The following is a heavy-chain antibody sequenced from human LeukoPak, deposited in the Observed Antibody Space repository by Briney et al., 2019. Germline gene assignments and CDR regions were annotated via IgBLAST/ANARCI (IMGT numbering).Heavy chain of an antibody. Sequence: PSETLSLTCTVSGGSISSTIYYWGWIRQPPGNGLEWIGSIYYRGSTYYNPSLKSRVAISVDTSKNQFSLKLSSVTAADTAVYYCARDSRSGWGNWFDPWGQGTLVTVSS. CDR3: ARDSRSGWGNWFDP. CDR2: IYYRGST. CDR1: GGSISSTIYY. D-gene: IGHD6-19*01. J-gene: IGHJ5*02. V-gene: IGHV4-39*07.